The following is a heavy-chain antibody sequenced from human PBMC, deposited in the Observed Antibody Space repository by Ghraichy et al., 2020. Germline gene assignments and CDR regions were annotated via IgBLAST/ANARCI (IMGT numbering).Heavy chain of an antibody. J-gene: IGHJ4*02. Sequence: GESLNISCTASGFTFSSYWMTWVRQAPGKGLEWVANIRQDGSEKYYVDSVKGRFTISRDNAKNSLYLQMNSLTAEDTAVYYCARGGSGWYPLYHFDDWGQGTLVTVSS. D-gene: IGHD6-19*01. CDR1: GFTFSSYW. CDR2: IRQDGSEK. CDR3: ARGGSGWYPLYHFDD. V-gene: IGHV3-7*04.